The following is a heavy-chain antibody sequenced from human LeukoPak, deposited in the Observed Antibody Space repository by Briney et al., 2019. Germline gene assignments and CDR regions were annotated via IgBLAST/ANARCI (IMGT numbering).Heavy chain of an antibody. Sequence: GASVKVSCKASGYTFTGYYMHWVRQAPGQGLEWMGWINPNSGGTNYAQKFQGRVTMTRDTSISTAYMELTRLRSDDTAVYYCAKTMVRGGFYFDYWGQGTLVTVSS. J-gene: IGHJ4*02. D-gene: IGHD3-10*01. CDR2: INPNSGGT. CDR1: GYTFTGYY. CDR3: AKTMVRGGFYFDY. V-gene: IGHV1-2*02.